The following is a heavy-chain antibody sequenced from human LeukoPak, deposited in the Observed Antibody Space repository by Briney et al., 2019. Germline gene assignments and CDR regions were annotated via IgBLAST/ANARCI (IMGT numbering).Heavy chain of an antibody. D-gene: IGHD2-2*01. V-gene: IGHV5-51*01. CDR2: IYPGDSDT. CDR3: ARHRPSYCSSTSCYYYFDY. CDR1: GYSFTSYW. J-gene: IGHJ4*02. Sequence: GESLKISCKGPGYSFTSYWIGWVRQMPGKGLEWMGIIYPGDSDTRYSPSFQGQVTISADKSISTAYLQWSSLKASDTAMYYCARHRPSYCSSTSCYYYFDYWGQGTLVTVSS.